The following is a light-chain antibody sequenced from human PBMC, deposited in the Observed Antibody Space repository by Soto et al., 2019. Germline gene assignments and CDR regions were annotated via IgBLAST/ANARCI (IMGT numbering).Light chain of an antibody. V-gene: IGKV3-15*01. CDR3: QQYNKWPLIT. Sequence: EIAITHSPASLSVSLLEGCIFYGRVSQNVYNNLAWYQQKPGQAPRLLIFDASTRATGIPARFSGSGSGTEFTLTISGLQSVDFAIYYCQQYNKWPLITFGQGTRLEIK. CDR1: QNVYNN. J-gene: IGKJ5*01. CDR2: DAS.